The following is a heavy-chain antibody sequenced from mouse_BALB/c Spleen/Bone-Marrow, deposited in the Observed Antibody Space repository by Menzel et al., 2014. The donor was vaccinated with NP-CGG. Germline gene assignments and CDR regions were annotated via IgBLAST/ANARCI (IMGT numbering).Heavy chain of an antibody. CDR3: AREGYDYDWFAY. Sequence: QVQLQQSGAERVRPGSSVRISCKASGYAFSSYWXNWVKRRPGQGLEWIGQIYPGDGDTNYNGKFKGKATLTADKSSSTAYMQLSSLTSEDSAVYFCAREGYDYDWFAYWGQGTLVTVSA. CDR2: IYPGDGDT. J-gene: IGHJ3*01. CDR1: GYAFSSYW. V-gene: IGHV1-80*01. D-gene: IGHD2-4*01.